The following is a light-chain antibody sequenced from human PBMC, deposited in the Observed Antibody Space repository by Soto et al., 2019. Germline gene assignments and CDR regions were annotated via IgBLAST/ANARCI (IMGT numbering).Light chain of an antibody. V-gene: IGKV3-20*01. CDR1: QSVSSSY. CDR3: QQYGTSPWT. Sequence: EILLPQSPGSPCLSSAEGATHPCRASQSVSSSYLAWYQQKPGQAPRLLIYGASSRATGIPDRFSGSGSGTDFTLTISRLEPEDFAVYYCQQYGTSPWTFGQGTKVDIK. J-gene: IGKJ1*01. CDR2: GAS.